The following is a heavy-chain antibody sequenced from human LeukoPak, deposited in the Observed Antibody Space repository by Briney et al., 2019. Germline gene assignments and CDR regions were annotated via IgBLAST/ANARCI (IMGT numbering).Heavy chain of an antibody. CDR2: IIPIFGIA. D-gene: IGHD6-19*01. J-gene: IGHJ4*02. Sequence: ASVKVSCKASGGTFSSYAISWVRQAPGQGLEWMGRIIPIFGIANYAQKFQGRVTITADKSTSTAYMELSSLRSEDTAVYYCATRPPTGYSSGWYFDYWGQGTLVTVSS. CDR1: GGTFSSYA. V-gene: IGHV1-69*04. CDR3: ATRPPTGYSSGWYFDY.